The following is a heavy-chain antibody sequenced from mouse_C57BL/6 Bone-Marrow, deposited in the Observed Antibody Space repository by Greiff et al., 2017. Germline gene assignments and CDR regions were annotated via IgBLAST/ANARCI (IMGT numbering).Heavy chain of an antibody. Sequence: QVQLQQPGAELVMPGASVKLSCKASGYTFTSYWMHWVKQRPGQGLEWIGEIDPSDSYTNYNQKFKGKSTLTVDKSSSTAYMQLSSLTSEDSAVYYCAREGFYYGNPLFAYWGQGTLVTVSA. D-gene: IGHD2-1*01. V-gene: IGHV1-69*01. CDR3: AREGFYYGNPLFAY. CDR2: IDPSDSYT. CDR1: GYTFTSYW. J-gene: IGHJ3*01.